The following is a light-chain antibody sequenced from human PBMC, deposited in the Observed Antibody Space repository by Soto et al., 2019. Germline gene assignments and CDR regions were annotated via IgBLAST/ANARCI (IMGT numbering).Light chain of an antibody. CDR2: EVS. CDR1: QRLLHITGETF. J-gene: IGKJ5*01. V-gene: IGKV2D-29*02. CDR3: MQSTQLPPT. Sequence: DVVMTQTPLSLSVAPGQPASISCKSSQRLLHITGETFLFWYLQKPGQSPQLLIYEVSTRVSGVPDRFSGIGSGTDFTLEISRVETDDVGIYYCMQSTQLPPTFGQGTRLEIK.